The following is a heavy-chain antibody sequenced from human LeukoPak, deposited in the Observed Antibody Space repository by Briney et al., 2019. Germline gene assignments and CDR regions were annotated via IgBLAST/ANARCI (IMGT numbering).Heavy chain of an antibody. CDR1: GFTFSSYW. CDR2: INSDGSST. J-gene: IGHJ4*02. CDR3: ARAQWLDSFDY. Sequence: HSGGSLRLSCAASGFTFSSYWMHWVRQAPGRGLVWVSRINSDGSSTNYADSVKGRLTISTDNAKNTLYLQMNSLRAEDTAVYYCARAQWLDSFDYWGQGTLVTVSS. D-gene: IGHD6-19*01. V-gene: IGHV3-74*01.